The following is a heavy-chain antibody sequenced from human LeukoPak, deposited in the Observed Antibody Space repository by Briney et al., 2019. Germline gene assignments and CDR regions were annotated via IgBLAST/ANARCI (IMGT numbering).Heavy chain of an antibody. Sequence: SKTLSLTCAVSGGPFTGYYWNWIRQPPGKGLEWIGEINHGESTTYNPSLKSRVTMSIDTSKNQFSLNLISVTAADTAVYYCARGRLARNWFDPWGQGTLVTVSS. CDR2: INHGEST. J-gene: IGHJ5*02. CDR3: ARGRLARNWFDP. V-gene: IGHV4-34*01. CDR1: GGPFTGYY.